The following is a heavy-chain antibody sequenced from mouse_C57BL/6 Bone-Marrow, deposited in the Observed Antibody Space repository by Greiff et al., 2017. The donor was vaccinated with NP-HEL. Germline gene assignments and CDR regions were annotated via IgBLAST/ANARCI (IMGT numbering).Heavy chain of an antibody. CDR2: ISYDGSN. V-gene: IGHV3-6*01. CDR1: GYSITSGYY. CDR3: ARRGWLLLWFAY. D-gene: IGHD2-3*01. Sequence: EVKLMESGPGLVKPSQSLSLTCSVTGYSITSGYYWNWIRQFPGNKLEWMGYISYDGSNNYNPSLKNRISITRDTSKNQFFLKLNSVTTEDTATYYCARRGWLLLWFAYWGQGTLVTVSA. J-gene: IGHJ3*01.